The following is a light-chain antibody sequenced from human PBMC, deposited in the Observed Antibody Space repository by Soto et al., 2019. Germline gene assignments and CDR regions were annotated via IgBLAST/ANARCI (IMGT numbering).Light chain of an antibody. V-gene: IGLV4-69*01. CDR2: LNSDGSH. CDR1: SGHSSYA. Sequence: QSVLTQSPSASASLGASVKLTCTLRSGHSSYAIAWHQQQPEKGPRYLMKLNSDGSHNKGDGIPDRFSGSSSGAERYLTISSLQSEDEADYYCQTWGTGIHVVFGGGTKLTVL. J-gene: IGLJ2*01. CDR3: QTWGTGIHVV.